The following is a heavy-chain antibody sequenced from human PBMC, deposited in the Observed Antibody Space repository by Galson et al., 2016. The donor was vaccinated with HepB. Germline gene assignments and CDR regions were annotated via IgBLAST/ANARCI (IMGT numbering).Heavy chain of an antibody. D-gene: IGHD6-6*01. Sequence: TLSLTCTVSGGSISSGGYYWSWIRQPAGKGLEWIGRIYTSGSTNYNPSLKSRVTISVDTSKNQFSLKLSSVTAADTAVYYCARDLKGRQLVPGRYYYYMDVWGKGTTVTASS. CDR3: ARDLKGRQLVPGRYYYYMDV. CDR1: GGSISSGGYY. J-gene: IGHJ6*03. CDR2: IYTSGST. V-gene: IGHV4-61*02.